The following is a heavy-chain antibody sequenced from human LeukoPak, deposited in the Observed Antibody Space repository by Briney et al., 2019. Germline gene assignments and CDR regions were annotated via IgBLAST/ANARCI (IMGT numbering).Heavy chain of an antibody. D-gene: IGHD6-6*01. CDR2: INPNSGGT. J-gene: IGHJ3*02. V-gene: IGHV1-2*02. Sequence: ASVKVSCKASGYTFTGYYMHWVRQAPGQGLEWMGWINPNSGGTNYAQKFQGRVTMTRDTSISTAYMELSRLRSDDTAVYYCARGAGQQLAPLHAFDIWGQGQWSPSLQ. CDR3: ARGAGQQLAPLHAFDI. CDR1: GYTFTGYY.